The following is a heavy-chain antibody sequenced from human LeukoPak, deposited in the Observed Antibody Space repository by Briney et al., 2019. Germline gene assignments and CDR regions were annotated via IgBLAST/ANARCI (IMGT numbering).Heavy chain of an antibody. D-gene: IGHD6-6*01. CDR1: GFTFSSYS. CDR3: ARLAARGYYFDY. Sequence: GGSLRLSCAASGFTFSSYSMNWVRQAPGKGLEWVSSISSSSSYIYYADSVKGRFTISRDNAKNSLYLQMNSLRAEDTAVYYCARLAARGYYFDYWGQGTLVTASS. CDR2: ISSSSSYI. V-gene: IGHV3-21*01. J-gene: IGHJ4*02.